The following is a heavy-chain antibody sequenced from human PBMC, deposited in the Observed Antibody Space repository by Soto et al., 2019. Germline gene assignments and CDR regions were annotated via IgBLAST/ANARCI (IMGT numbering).Heavy chain of an antibody. CDR1: GFTFSSYA. CDR2: FSVSGGNT. Sequence: GGSLRLSCVASGFTFSSYAMSWVRQAPGKGLEWVSVFSVSGGNTYYADSVKGRFTISRDNSKNTLYLQMSSLRADDTAVYYCARGYCSGGTCYRFNFDYWGQGTLVTVSS. V-gene: IGHV3-23*01. CDR3: ARGYCSGGTCYRFNFDY. D-gene: IGHD2-15*01. J-gene: IGHJ4*02.